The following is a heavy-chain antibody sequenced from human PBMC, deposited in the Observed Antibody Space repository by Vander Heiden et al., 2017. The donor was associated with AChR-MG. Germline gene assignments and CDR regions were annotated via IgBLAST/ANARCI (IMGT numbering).Heavy chain of an antibody. Sequence: EVQLLESGGGLVQPGGSLRLSCAASGFTFSNYAMSWVRQAAGKGLEWVSTITSTGGATYYANSVKGRFTISRDSSKDTVHLQMDSLRAEDTALYYCAKVTGPVLDFYTFDYWGQGTLVTVSS. CDR1: GFTFSNYA. CDR3: AKVTGPVLDFYTFDY. CDR2: ITSTGGAT. J-gene: IGHJ4*02. V-gene: IGHV3-23*01. D-gene: IGHD6-6*01.